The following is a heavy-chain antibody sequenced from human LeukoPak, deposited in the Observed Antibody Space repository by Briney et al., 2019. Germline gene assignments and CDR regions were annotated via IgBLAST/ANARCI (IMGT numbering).Heavy chain of an antibody. CDR3: ARGVTDIVVVPAAIGFGHYYYYGMDV. J-gene: IGHJ6*02. V-gene: IGHV1-69*13. CDR1: GGTFSSYA. Sequence: VASVKVSCKASGGTFSSYAISWVRQAPGQGLEWMGGIIPIFGTANYAQKFQGRVTITADESTSTAYMELSSLRSEDTAVYYCARGVTDIVVVPAAIGFGHYYYYGMDVWGQGTTVTVSS. D-gene: IGHD2-2*01. CDR2: IIPIFGTA.